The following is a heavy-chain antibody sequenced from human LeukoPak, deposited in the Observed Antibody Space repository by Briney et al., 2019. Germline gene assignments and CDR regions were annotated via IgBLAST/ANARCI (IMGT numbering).Heavy chain of an antibody. V-gene: IGHV3-48*01. CDR1: GFTFSSYS. CDR2: ISSISYSI. J-gene: IGHJ6*03. Sequence: GGSLRLSCAASGFTFSSYSMNWVRQAPGKGLEWVSYISSISYSIYYADSVKGRFTISRDNAKNSLYLQMNSLRAEDTAVYYCAREGAIAAAGTGDYYYYYMDVWGKGTTVTVSS. D-gene: IGHD6-13*01. CDR3: AREGAIAAAGTGDYYYYYMDV.